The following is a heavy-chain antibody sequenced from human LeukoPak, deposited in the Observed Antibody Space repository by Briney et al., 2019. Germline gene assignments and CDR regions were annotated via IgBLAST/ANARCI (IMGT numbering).Heavy chain of an antibody. CDR1: GFTFSSYS. Sequence: GGSLRLSCAASGFTFSSYSMHWVRQAPGKGRVWVSGIDADGSATVYADSVKGRSTISRDNAKNTVFLQMNSLTTEDTAGYFGERLTGTRSPGVDSGGQGPLVPASS. CDR2: IDADGSAT. D-gene: IGHD1-14*01. CDR3: ERLTGTRSPGVDS. J-gene: IGHJ4*02. V-gene: IGHV3-74*01.